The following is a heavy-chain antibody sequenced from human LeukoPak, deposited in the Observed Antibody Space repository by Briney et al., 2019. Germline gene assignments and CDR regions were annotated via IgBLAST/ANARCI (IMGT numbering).Heavy chain of an antibody. D-gene: IGHD3-22*01. CDR1: GYRFTRYW. Sequence: GESLKISCQGSGYRFTRYWIGWVRQMPGKGLEWMGIVHPADSDTRYSTSFEGQVTISVDKSISTAYLQWSSLKASDTAMYYCARHRYYYDSSGYGRSGASDYWGQGTLVTVSS. CDR3: ARHRYYYDSSGYGRSGASDY. V-gene: IGHV5-51*01. CDR2: VHPADSDT. J-gene: IGHJ4*02.